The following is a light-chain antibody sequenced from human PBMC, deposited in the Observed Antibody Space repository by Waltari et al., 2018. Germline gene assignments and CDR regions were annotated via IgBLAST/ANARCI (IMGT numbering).Light chain of an antibody. J-gene: IGLJ2*01. V-gene: IGLV1-40*01. CDR3: QSYDHTLSASV. CDR2: DTT. Sequence: SVLTQPPSVSGAPGQRVTIACTGSTSTTGARFDVLWYQQLPGTAPKLLIYDTTNRPSGVPDRFSGSRSGTSASLAISGLQPEDEADYYCQSYDHTLSASVFGGGTKLTVL. CDR1: TSTTGARFD.